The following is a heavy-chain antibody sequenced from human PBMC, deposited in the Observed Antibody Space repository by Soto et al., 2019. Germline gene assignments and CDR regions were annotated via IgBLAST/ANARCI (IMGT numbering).Heavy chain of an antibody. CDR3: ARGGDGYNYLDYFDY. Sequence: SVKVSCKASGGTFSSYAISWVRQAPGQGLEWMGGIIPIFGTADYAQKFQGRVTITADKSTSTAYMELSSLRSEDTAVYYCARGGDGYNYLDYFDYWGQGTLVTVSS. CDR1: GGTFSSYA. D-gene: IGHD5-12*01. V-gene: IGHV1-69*06. J-gene: IGHJ4*02. CDR2: IIPIFGTA.